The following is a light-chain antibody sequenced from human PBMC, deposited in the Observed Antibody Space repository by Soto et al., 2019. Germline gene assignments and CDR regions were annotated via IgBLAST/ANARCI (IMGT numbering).Light chain of an antibody. CDR2: GAS. J-gene: IGKJ4*01. V-gene: IGKV3-15*01. CDR1: QSVSSN. CDR3: QQYNNPLT. Sequence: EIVMTQSPATLSVSPGERATLSCRASQSVSSNLAWYQQKPGQAPRLLISGASTRVTGIPARFSGSGSGTEFTFTISSLQSEEFAVYYCQQYNNPLTFGGGTKVESK.